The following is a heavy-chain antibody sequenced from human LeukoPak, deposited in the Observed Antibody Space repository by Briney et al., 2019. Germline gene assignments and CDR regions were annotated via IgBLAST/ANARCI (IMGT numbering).Heavy chain of an antibody. V-gene: IGHV3-20*04. CDR2: ISWNGDST. CDR3: AREIPVAARPGNWFDP. J-gene: IGHJ5*02. D-gene: IGHD6-6*01. CDR1: GFTFDDYG. Sequence: GGSLRLSCAASGFTFDDYGMSWVRQAPGKRLEWVSGISWNGDSTGYADSVKGRFTISRDNAKNSLYLQMNSLRAEDTALYYCAREIPVAARPGNWFDPWGQGTLATVSS.